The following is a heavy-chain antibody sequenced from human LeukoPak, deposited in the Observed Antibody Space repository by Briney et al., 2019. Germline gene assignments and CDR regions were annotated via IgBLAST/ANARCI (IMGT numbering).Heavy chain of an antibody. CDR1: GGTFSSYA. Sequence: SVKVSCKASGGTFSSYAISWVRQAPGQGLEWMGGIIPIFGTANYAQKFQGRVTITADESMSTAYMELSSLRSEDTAVYYCAREITMVRAFDYWGQGTLVTVSS. CDR2: IIPIFGTA. J-gene: IGHJ4*02. CDR3: AREITMVRAFDY. D-gene: IGHD3-10*01. V-gene: IGHV1-69*13.